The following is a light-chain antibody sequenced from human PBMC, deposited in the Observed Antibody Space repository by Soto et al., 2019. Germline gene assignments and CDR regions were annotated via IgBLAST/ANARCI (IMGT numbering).Light chain of an antibody. J-gene: IGKJ1*01. CDR3: QQYNIYSLT. CDR2: DIS. V-gene: IGKV3D-15*01. CDR1: QNILSN. Sequence: EIVVPQSPATLSVSQGERSTLSCRASQNILSNLAWYQQKPGQAPRLLIYDISNRATGIPARFSGSGSGTDFTLTISRLEPEDFATYYCQQYNIYSLTFGQGTKVDIK.